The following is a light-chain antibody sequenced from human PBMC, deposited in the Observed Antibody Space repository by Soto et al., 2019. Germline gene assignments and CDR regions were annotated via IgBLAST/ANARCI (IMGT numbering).Light chain of an antibody. CDR1: QTIRKA. J-gene: IGKJ1*01. Sequence: EIQMTQSPSSLSASIGDRVTITCRASQTIRKALNWYQQKAETAPKLLIFGASSLQSGVPSRFSASGSGTEFTLTINSLQPEDFATYHCQQSYSTPWTFGQGTKVEV. CDR2: GAS. V-gene: IGKV1-39*01. CDR3: QQSYSTPWT.